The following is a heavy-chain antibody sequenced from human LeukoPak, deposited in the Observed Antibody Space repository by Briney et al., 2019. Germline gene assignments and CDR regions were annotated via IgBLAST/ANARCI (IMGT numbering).Heavy chain of an antibody. Sequence: ASVKVSCKASGYSFSSHDINWVRQAPGQGLEWMGIINPSGGSTSYAQKFQGRVTMTRDTSTSTVYMELSSLRSEDTAVYYCARGAPKLYYDSSGYYYFDYWGQGTLVTVSS. CDR1: GYSFSSHD. CDR2: INPSGGST. J-gene: IGHJ4*02. D-gene: IGHD3-22*01. CDR3: ARGAPKLYYDSSGYYYFDY. V-gene: IGHV1-46*03.